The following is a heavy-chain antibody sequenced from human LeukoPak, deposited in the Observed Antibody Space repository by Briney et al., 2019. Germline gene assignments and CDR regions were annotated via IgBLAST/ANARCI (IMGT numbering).Heavy chain of an antibody. D-gene: IGHD3-16*01. CDR3: ARVGGKGWFDP. CDR1: GGSISSYY. CDR2: IYYSGST. Sequence: PSETLSLTCTVSGGSISSYYWSWIRQPPGKGLEWIGYIYYSGSTNYNPSPKSRVTISVDTSKNQFSLKLSSVTAADTAVYYCARVGGKGWFDPWGQGTLVTVSS. J-gene: IGHJ5*02. V-gene: IGHV4-59*01.